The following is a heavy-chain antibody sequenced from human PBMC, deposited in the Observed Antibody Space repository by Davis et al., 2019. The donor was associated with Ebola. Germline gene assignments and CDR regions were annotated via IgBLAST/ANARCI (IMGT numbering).Heavy chain of an antibody. Sequence: ASVKVSCKASGYTFTSYAMHWVRQAPGQRLEWMGWINAGNGNTKYSQKFQGRVTITRDTSASTAYMELSSLRSDDTAVYYCAREGVWFGELLSYYFDYWGQGTLVTVSS. CDR2: INAGNGNT. CDR3: AREGVWFGELLSYYFDY. D-gene: IGHD3-10*01. J-gene: IGHJ4*02. V-gene: IGHV1-3*01. CDR1: GYTFTSYA.